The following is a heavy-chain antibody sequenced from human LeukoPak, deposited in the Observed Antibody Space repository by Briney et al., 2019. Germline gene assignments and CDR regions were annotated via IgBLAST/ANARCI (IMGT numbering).Heavy chain of an antibody. D-gene: IGHD6-19*01. CDR3: KIAVAGTVDY. V-gene: IGHV3-15*01. J-gene: IGHJ4*02. Sequence: GGSLRLSCAASGFTFSNAWMSWVRQAPGKGLEWVGGIKSKADGGTTDYASPVKGRFTISRDDSKNTLYLQMNSLKTEDTAVYYCKIAVAGTVDYWGQGTLVTVSS. CDR2: IKSKADGGTT. CDR1: GFTFSNAW.